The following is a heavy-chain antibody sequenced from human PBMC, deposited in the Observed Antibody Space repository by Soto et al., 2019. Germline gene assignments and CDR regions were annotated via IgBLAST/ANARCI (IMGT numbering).Heavy chain of an antibody. Sequence: QVQLQESGPGLVKPSQTLSLTCTVSGGSISSGDYSWRWIRQPPGKGLEWIGSINYSGSTYYNPSLRSRVTTSVYTSTNQCYLKLNSVTAADTAVYYCASRHSRPSFDYWCQGTLVTVSS. J-gene: IGHJ4*02. CDR2: INYSGST. CDR3: ASRHSRPSFDY. D-gene: IGHD6-13*01. CDR1: GGSISSGDYS. V-gene: IGHV4-30-4*01.